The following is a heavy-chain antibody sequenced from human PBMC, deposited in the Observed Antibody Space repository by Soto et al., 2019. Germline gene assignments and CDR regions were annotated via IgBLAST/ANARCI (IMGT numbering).Heavy chain of an antibody. Sequence: SETLSLTCTDSGGSVSSGSFYWSWIRRPPGKGLEWIGYFYDSGSTNYNPSLRSRVTMSVDTSKNQFSLKLSSVTAADTAVYYCAASAPPATNYYYAMDVWGQGTTVTAP. CDR3: AASAPPATNYYYAMDV. V-gene: IGHV4-61*01. D-gene: IGHD5-12*01. CDR1: GGSVSSGSFY. CDR2: FYDSGST. J-gene: IGHJ6*02.